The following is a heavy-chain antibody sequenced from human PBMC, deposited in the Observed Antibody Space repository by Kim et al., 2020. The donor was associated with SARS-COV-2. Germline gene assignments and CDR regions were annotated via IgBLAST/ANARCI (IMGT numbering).Heavy chain of an antibody. CDR1: GGSFSGYY. V-gene: IGHV4-34*01. Sequence: SETLSLTCAVYGGSFSGYYWSWIRQPPGKGLEWIGEINHSGSTNYNPSLKSRVTISVDTSKNQFSLKLSSVTAADTAVYYCARHGWWAAAEPNWFDPWGQGTLVTVSS. D-gene: IGHD6-13*01. CDR3: ARHGWWAAAEPNWFDP. J-gene: IGHJ5*02. CDR2: INHSGST.